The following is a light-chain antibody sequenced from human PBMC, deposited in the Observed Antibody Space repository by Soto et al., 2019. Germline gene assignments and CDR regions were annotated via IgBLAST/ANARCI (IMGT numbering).Light chain of an antibody. CDR1: QSVSRQ. CDR3: HQYNAYPGT. V-gene: IGKV1-5*01. Sequence: DIRMTQSPSTLSASVGDRVTITCRASQSVSRQLAWYQQKPGKAPKLLVYGASSLESGVPSRFSGSGSGTEFTLTISSLQPDDFATYYCHQYNAYPGTFGQGTKVEI. CDR2: GAS. J-gene: IGKJ1*01.